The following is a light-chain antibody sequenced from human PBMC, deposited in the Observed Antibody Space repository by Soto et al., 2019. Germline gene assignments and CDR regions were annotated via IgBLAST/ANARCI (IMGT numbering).Light chain of an antibody. J-gene: IGLJ1*01. CDR2: ANR. CDR1: SSNIGAGYD. Sequence: APGQRVTISCTGSSSNIGAGYDVHWYQQVPGTAPKLLIYANRNRPAGVPDRFSTSKSDTSASLAITGLRAEDEADYYCQSYDSSPSGYVFGTGTKATVL. V-gene: IGLV1-40*01. CDR3: QSYDSSPSGYV.